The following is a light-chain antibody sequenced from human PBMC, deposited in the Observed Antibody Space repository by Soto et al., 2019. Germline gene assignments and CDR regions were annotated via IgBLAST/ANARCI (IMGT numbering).Light chain of an antibody. Sequence: QSALTQPASVSGSPGQSITISCTGSISDVGTYNYVSWYQQHPGKAPKLIIYEVSNRPSGVSNRFSGSKSANTASLTIFGLLAEDEADYYCSSYASSSTWVFGGGTKLTVL. J-gene: IGLJ3*02. CDR3: SSYASSSTWV. V-gene: IGLV2-14*01. CDR1: ISDVGTYNY. CDR2: EVS.